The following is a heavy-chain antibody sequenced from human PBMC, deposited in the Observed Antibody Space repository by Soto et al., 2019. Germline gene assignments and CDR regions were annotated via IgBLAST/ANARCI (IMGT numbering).Heavy chain of an antibody. CDR3: AKDGAPRYCSRSSCHPAGAY. D-gene: IGHD2-15*01. J-gene: IGHJ4*02. V-gene: IGHV3-30*18. CDR1: GFTFSNYG. Sequence: QVLLVESGGGVVQPGRSLRLSCAGSGFTFSNYGLHWVRQAPGKGLDWVSFTSFDGSHKYYADSVKGRFTISRDNSNNMLYLQMDSLTTEDTAVYYCAKDGAPRYCSRSSCHPAGAYWGQGTLVTVSS. CDR2: TSFDGSHK.